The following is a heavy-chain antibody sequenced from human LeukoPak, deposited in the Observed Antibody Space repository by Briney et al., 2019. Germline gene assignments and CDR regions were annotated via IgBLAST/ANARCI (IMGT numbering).Heavy chain of an antibody. D-gene: IGHD2-2*01. Sequence: SETLSLTCTVSGGSISSSSYYWGWIRQPPGKGLEWIGSIYYSGSTYYNPSLKSRVTISVDTSKNQFSLKLSSVTAADTAVYYCARVVKVVPAAIGWFDPWGQGTLVTVSS. CDR3: ARVVKVVPAAIGWFDP. CDR1: GGSISSSSYY. J-gene: IGHJ5*02. V-gene: IGHV4-39*07. CDR2: IYYSGST.